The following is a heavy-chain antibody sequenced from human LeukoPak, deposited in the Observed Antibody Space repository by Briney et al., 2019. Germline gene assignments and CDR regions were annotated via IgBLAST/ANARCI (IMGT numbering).Heavy chain of an antibody. CDR2: IYDSGST. Sequence: PSETLSLTCTVSGASISGSGYHWGWIRQPPGKGLEWIGNIYDSGSTYYNASLQSRVTISIDTSKNQFSLRLSSVTAADTAMYYCAKSGGYGLIDYWGQGTLVTVSS. D-gene: IGHD1-26*01. CDR1: GASISGSGYH. CDR3: AKSGGYGLIDY. J-gene: IGHJ4*02. V-gene: IGHV4-39*01.